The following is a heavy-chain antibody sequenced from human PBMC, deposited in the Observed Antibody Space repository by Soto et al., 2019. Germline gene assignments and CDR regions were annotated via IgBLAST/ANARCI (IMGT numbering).Heavy chain of an antibody. CDR1: GGSISSGGYS. Sequence: PSAPLSLTCAVSGGSISSGGYSWSWIRQPPGKGLEWIGYIYHSGSTYYNPSLKSRVTISVDRSKNQFSLKLSSVTAADTAVYYCARATLTGYRPRPWFDPWGQGTLVTVSS. V-gene: IGHV4-30-2*01. CDR2: IYHSGST. D-gene: IGHD3-9*01. CDR3: ARATLTGYRPRPWFDP. J-gene: IGHJ5*02.